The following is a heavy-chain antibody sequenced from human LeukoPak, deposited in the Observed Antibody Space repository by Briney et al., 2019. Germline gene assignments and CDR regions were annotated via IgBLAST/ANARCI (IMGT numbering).Heavy chain of an antibody. V-gene: IGHV1-2*02. CDR3: ARPLLWWPQVGYFDY. Sequence: ASVKVSCKASGYTFTSYYMHWVRQAPGQGLEWMGWINPNSGVTNYAQKFQGRVTMTRDTSISTAYMELSRLRSDDTAVYYCARPLLWWPQVGYFDYWGQGTLVTVSS. CDR2: INPNSGVT. J-gene: IGHJ4*02. D-gene: IGHD4/OR15-4a*01. CDR1: GYTFTSYY.